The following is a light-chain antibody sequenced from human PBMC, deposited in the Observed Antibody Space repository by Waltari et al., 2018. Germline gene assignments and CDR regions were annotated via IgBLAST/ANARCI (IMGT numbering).Light chain of an antibody. J-gene: IGLJ2*01. Sequence: QSALTQPRSVSGSPGQSVTISCTGTSSDVGGYNYVSWYQQPPGKAPKLIIYEINQRPSGVPDRFSGSKSSNTASLTISGLQAEDEADYYGCSYAGSYTFGVFGGGTKVTVL. CDR1: SSDVGGYNY. CDR2: EIN. V-gene: IGLV2-11*01. CDR3: CSYAGSYTFGV.